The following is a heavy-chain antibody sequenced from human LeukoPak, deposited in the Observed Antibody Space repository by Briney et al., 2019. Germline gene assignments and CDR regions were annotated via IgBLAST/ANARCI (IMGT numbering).Heavy chain of an antibody. J-gene: IGHJ5*02. V-gene: IGHV3-33*01. CDR1: GFTFSSYG. D-gene: IGHD1-26*01. Sequence: QPGGSLRLSCAASGFTFSSYGMHWVRQAPGKGLEWVAVIWYDGTNKYYTDSVKGRFTISRDNSKNTLYLQMDSLRAEDTAVYYCARGGSGIYRTYSWFDPWGQGTLVTVSS. CDR2: IWYDGTNK. CDR3: ARGGSGIYRTYSWFDP.